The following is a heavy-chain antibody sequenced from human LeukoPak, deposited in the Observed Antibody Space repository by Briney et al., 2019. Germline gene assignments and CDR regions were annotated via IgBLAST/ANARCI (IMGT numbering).Heavy chain of an antibody. J-gene: IGHJ4*02. CDR2: IYYSGST. D-gene: IGHD6-19*01. CDR1: GVPISSGVYY. V-gene: IGHV4-30-4*01. CDR3: ARGAPYSSGWLAGY. Sequence: PSQTLSHTCTVSGVPISSGVYYWRWLRQPPGKGLEWIGYIYYSGSTYYNPSLKSRVTLSIDTSKNHFSLKLSSVTAADTAVYYCARGAPYSSGWLAGYWGQGTLVTVSS.